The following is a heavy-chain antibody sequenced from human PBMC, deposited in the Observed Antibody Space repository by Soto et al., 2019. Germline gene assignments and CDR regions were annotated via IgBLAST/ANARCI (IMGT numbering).Heavy chain of an antibody. CDR2: ISYDGSNK. CDR3: AKDVGASDYYYYYGMDV. D-gene: IGHD1-26*01. CDR1: GFTFSSYG. J-gene: IGHJ6*02. V-gene: IGHV3-30*18. Sequence: QVQLVESGGGVVQPGRSLRLSCAASGFTFSSYGMHWVRQAPGKGLEWVAVISYDGSNKYYADSVKGRFTISRDNSKNTLYLQMNSLRAEDTAVYYCAKDVGASDYYYYYGMDVWGQGTTVTVSS.